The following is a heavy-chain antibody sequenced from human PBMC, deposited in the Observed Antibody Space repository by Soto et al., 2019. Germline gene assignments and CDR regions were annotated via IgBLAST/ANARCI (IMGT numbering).Heavy chain of an antibody. CDR2: INAGNGNT. CDR1: GYTFTSYA. D-gene: IGHD1-26*01. Sequence: GASVKVSCKASGYTFTSYAMHWVRQAPGQRLEWMGWINAGNGNTKYSQKFQGRVTITRDTSASTAYMELSSLRSEDTAVYYCARDIVGASKDYYYYGMDVWGQGTTVTVSS. V-gene: IGHV1-3*01. CDR3: ARDIVGASKDYYYYGMDV. J-gene: IGHJ6*02.